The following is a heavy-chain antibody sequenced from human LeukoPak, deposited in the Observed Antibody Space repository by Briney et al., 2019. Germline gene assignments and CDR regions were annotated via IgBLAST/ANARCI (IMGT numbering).Heavy chain of an antibody. Sequence: GGSLRLSCSASGFTFSSHAMTWVRQAPGKGLEWVSIISGTGYTTYYADSVKGRFTISRDNSQNTLYLQMNSLKAEDTAVYYCAKTTVGYSSGRYPGWPVDYWGQGTLVTVSS. V-gene: IGHV3-23*01. CDR1: GFTFSSHA. J-gene: IGHJ4*02. CDR3: AKTTVGYSSGRYPGWPVDY. D-gene: IGHD6-19*01. CDR2: ISGTGYTT.